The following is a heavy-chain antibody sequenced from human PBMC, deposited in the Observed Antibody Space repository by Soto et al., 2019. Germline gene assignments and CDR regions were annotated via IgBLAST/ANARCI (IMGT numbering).Heavy chain of an antibody. CDR2: VYHSGNA. V-gene: IGHV4-30-2*01. D-gene: IGHD3-10*01. Sequence: SETLSLTCTVSGGSISTPGYSWSWIRQPPGKCPEWIGYVYHSGNAYPKPSLKSRVTISLDVAKNQLSVKMTSVTDADTGLYYCGARPYCYYGLDVWGQGTTVTVSS. J-gene: IGHJ6*02. CDR3: GARPYCYYGLDV. CDR1: GGSISTPGYS.